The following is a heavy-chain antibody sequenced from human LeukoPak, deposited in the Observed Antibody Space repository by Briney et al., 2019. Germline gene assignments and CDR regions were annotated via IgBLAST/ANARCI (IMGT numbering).Heavy chain of an antibody. D-gene: IGHD2-21*02. CDR1: GGSISSSSYY. J-gene: IGHJ4*02. V-gene: IGHV4-39*07. CDR3: ARVGLFVVVTAIRGQYYFDY. Sequence: PSETLSLTCTVSGGSISSSSYYWAWIRRPPGKGLEWIGSIYYSGSTYYNPSRSTYYSPSLKSRVIISVDTSKNQFSLKLTSVTAADTAVYYCARVGLFVVVTAIRGQYYFDYWGQGTLVTVSS. CDR2: IYYSGSTYYNPSRST.